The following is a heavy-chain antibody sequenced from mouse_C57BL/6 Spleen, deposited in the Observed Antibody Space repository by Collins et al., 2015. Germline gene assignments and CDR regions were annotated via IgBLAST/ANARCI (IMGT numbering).Heavy chain of an antibody. Sequence: SYAISWVKQRTGQGLEWIGEIYPRSGNSYYNEKFKGKATLTADKSSSTAYMELRSLTSEDSAVYFCAGLYSNSLSFAYWGQGTLVTVSA. CDR1: SYA. D-gene: IGHD2-5*01. V-gene: IGHV1-81*01. CDR2: IYPRSGNS. J-gene: IGHJ3*01. CDR3: AGLYSNSLSFAY.